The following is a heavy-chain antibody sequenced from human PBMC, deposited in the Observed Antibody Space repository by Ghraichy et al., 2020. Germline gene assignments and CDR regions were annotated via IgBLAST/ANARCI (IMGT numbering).Heavy chain of an antibody. CDR1: GGSISSSSYY. CDR2: IYYNEST. V-gene: IGHV4-39*01. J-gene: IGHJ3*02. Sequence: SQTLSLTCTVSGGSISSSSYYCGWIRQPPGKGLEWIGSIYYNESTYYNPSLKSRVTISVDTSKNQFSMKLSSVTAADTAEYYCARQLVTGIKGRGPFDIWAKVTMV. D-gene: IGHD1-20*01. CDR3: ARQLVTGIKGRGPFDI.